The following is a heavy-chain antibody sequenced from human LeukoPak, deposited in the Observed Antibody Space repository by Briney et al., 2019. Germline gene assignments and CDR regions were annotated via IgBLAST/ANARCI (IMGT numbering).Heavy chain of an antibody. J-gene: IGHJ6*03. V-gene: IGHV1-2*02. CDR3: ARGDGVRGVIYYYYYYMDV. D-gene: IGHD3-10*01. CDR2: INPNSGGT. CDR1: GYTFTGYY. Sequence: ASVKVSCKASGYTFTGYYMHWVRQAPGQGLEWMGWINPNSGGTNYAQKFQGRVTMTRDTSISTAYMELSRLRSDDTAVYYCARGDGVRGVIYYYYYYMDVWGKGTTVTVSS.